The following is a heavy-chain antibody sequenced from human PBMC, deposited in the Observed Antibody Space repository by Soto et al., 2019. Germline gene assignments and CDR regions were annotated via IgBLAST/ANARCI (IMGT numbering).Heavy chain of an antibody. D-gene: IGHD3-10*01. CDR1: GYTFTSYD. Sequence: GASVKVSCKASGYTFTSYDINWVRQATGQGHEWMGWMNPNSGNTGYAQKFQGRVTMTRNTSISTAYMELSSLRSEDTAVYYCARVARITMVRGVSGPWFDPLGQGTLVTVSS. V-gene: IGHV1-8*01. J-gene: IGHJ5*02. CDR3: ARVARITMVRGVSGPWFDP. CDR2: MNPNSGNT.